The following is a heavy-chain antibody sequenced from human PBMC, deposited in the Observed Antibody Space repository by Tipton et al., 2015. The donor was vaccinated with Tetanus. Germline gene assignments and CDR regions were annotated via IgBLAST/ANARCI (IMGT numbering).Heavy chain of an antibody. CDR3: ARGRGLGPHEYFEH. V-gene: IGHV1-18*01. Sequence: QVQLVQSGAEVKKPGASVKVSCKASGYTFTHYGVNWVRQAPGQGLEWMGRISSFNENVNYAEKFQGRLTMTTDRSTATVYMDWRSLRSDDTAVYYCARGRGLGPHEYFEHWGQGTLVTVSS. CDR2: ISSFNENV. CDR1: GYTFTHYG. J-gene: IGHJ5*02. D-gene: IGHD3/OR15-3a*01.